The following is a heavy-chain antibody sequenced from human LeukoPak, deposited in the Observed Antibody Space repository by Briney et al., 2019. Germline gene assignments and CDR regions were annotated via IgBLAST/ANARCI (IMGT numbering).Heavy chain of an antibody. CDR1: GGSFSGYY. CDR3: ARSATREWLIRALYYFDY. V-gene: IGHV4-34*01. D-gene: IGHD6-19*01. J-gene: IGHJ4*02. Sequence: PSETLSLTCAVYGGSFSGYYWSWIRQPPGKGLEWIGEINHSGSTNYNPSLKSRVTISVGTSENQFSLKLSSVTAADTAVYYCARSATREWLIRALYYFDYWGQGTLVTVSS. CDR2: INHSGST.